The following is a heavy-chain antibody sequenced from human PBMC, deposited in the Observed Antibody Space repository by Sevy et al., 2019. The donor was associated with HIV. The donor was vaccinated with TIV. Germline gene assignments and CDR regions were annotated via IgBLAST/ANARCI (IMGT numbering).Heavy chain of an antibody. D-gene: IGHD6-13*01. CDR3: ATHAAIAAAGRVFDY. Sequence: GGSLRLSCAASGFTFSDDYMEWVPQAPGKGLEWVGRIRNKADSYTTEYAASVKGRFTISRDDSKNSLYLLMNSLKTEDTAVYYCATHAAIAAAGRVFDYWGQGTLVTVSS. CDR2: IRNKADSYTT. V-gene: IGHV3-72*01. CDR1: GFTFSDDY. J-gene: IGHJ4*02.